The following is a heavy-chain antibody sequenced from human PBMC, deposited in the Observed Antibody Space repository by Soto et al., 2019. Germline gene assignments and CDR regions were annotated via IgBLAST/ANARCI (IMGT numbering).Heavy chain of an antibody. Sequence: PSETLSLTCAFSGCSISSSNWWIWVRQPPGKGLEWIGEIYHSGSTNYNPSLKSRVTVSVDKSKNQFSLKLSSVIAADTAVYYCARVSGSYYYGMDVWGQGTTVTVSS. D-gene: IGHD1-26*01. CDR1: GCSISSSNW. J-gene: IGHJ6*02. V-gene: IGHV4-4*02. CDR2: IYHSGST. CDR3: ARVSGSYYYGMDV.